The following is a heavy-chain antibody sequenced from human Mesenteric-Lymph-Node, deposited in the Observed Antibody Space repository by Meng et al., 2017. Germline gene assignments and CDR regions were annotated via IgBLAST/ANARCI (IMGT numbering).Heavy chain of an antibody. D-gene: IGHD1-1*01. V-gene: IGHV3-74*01. CDR1: GFTFSSYW. Sequence: GESLKISCAASGFTFSSYWMHWVRQTPGKGLVWVSRINNDGSGADYADSVKGRFTISRDNSENTLYLQGNSLRAEDSAVYYCARDGPNYNLDYWGQGTLVTVSS. CDR3: ARDGPNYNLDY. J-gene: IGHJ4*02. CDR2: INNDGSGA.